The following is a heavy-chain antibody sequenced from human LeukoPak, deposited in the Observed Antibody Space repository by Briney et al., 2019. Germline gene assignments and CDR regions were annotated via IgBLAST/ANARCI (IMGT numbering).Heavy chain of an antibody. D-gene: IGHD2-2*01. Sequence: GGPLRLSCAASGFTFSSYAMSWVRQAPGKGLEWVSAISGSGGSTYYADSVKGRFTISRDNSKNALYLQMNSLRAEDTAVYYCAKGKVPAAILGAFDIWGQGTMVTVSS. J-gene: IGHJ3*02. CDR2: ISGSGGST. CDR1: GFTFSSYA. V-gene: IGHV3-23*01. CDR3: AKGKVPAAILGAFDI.